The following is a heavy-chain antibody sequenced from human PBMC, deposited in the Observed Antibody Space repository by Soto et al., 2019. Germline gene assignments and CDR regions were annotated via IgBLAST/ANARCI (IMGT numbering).Heavy chain of an antibody. J-gene: IGHJ6*02. Sequence: GASVKVSCKASGYTFTNYGFSWVRQAPGQGLEWMGWISGYNGNTKYAEKFQGRVTITADESTSTAYMELSSLRSEDTAVYYCARTYYYDSSGYPPGYYGMDVWGQGTTVTVSS. V-gene: IGHV1-18*01. CDR2: ISGYNGNT. D-gene: IGHD3-22*01. CDR3: ARTYYYDSSGYPPGYYGMDV. CDR1: GYTFTNYG.